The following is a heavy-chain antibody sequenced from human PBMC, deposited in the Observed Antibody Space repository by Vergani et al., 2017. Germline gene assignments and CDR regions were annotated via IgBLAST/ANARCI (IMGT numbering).Heavy chain of an antibody. CDR1: GYSFTSYG. D-gene: IGHD2-2*01. J-gene: IGHJ5*02. V-gene: IGHV1-2*02. CDR3: ARPNIVVVPAADLRGNWFDP. Sequence: QVQLVQSGAAVKKPGASVKVSCEASGYSFTSYGISWVRQAPGQGLEWMGWINPNSGGTNYAQKFQGRVTMTRDTSISTAYMELSRLRADDTAVYYCARPNIVVVPAADLRGNWFDPWGQGTLVTVSS. CDR2: INPNSGGT.